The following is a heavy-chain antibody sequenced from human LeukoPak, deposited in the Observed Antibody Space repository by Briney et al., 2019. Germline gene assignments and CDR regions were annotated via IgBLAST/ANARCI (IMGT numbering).Heavy chain of an antibody. CDR1: GFTVSSNY. D-gene: IGHD2-15*01. CDR3: AKYWAWWDYGMDV. J-gene: IGHJ6*02. Sequence: GGSLRLSCAASGFTVSSNYMSWVRQAPGKGLEWVSFIYSGGSTYYADSVKGRFTISRDNSKNTLYLQMNSLRAEDTAVYYCAKYWAWWDYGMDVWGQGTTVTVSS. V-gene: IGHV3-53*01. CDR2: IYSGGST.